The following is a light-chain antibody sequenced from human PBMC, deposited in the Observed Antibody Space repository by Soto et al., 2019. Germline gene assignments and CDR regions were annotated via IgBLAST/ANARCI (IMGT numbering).Light chain of an antibody. CDR3: QQYNNWPRT. V-gene: IGKV3-15*01. CDR1: QSVSSN. CDR2: GAS. J-gene: IGKJ1*01. Sequence: EIVMTQSPVTLSVSPGERATLSFSASQSVSSNLAWYQQRPGQAPRLLIYGASTRAAGIPARFSGSGSGTEFTLTISSLQSEDCAVYYCQQYNNWPRTFGQGTKVDIK.